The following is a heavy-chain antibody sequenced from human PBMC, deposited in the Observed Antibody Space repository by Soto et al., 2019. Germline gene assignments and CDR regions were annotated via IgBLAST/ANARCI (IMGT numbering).Heavy chain of an antibody. CDR3: ARARQPSLAADVLNY. Sequence: GGSLRLSCAASGFTFSSYAMHWVRQAQGKGLGWEAVISYDGSNKYYADSVKGRFTISRDNSKNTLYLQMNSLRAEDTAVYSCARARQPSLAADVLNYWGQGTLVTVSS. CDR2: ISYDGSNK. J-gene: IGHJ4*02. CDR1: GFTFSSYA. D-gene: IGHD6-13*01. V-gene: IGHV3-30*04.